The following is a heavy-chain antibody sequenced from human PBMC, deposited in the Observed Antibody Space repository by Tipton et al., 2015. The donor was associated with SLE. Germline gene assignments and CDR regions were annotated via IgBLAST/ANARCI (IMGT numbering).Heavy chain of an antibody. V-gene: IGHV4-4*07. CDR1: GGSISSYY. J-gene: IGHJ3*02. Sequence: TLSLTCTVSGGSISSYYWSWIRQPAGKGLEWIGRIYTSGSTNYNPPLTRRVTMSVDTSKNQFSLKLSPVTAADTAVSYCARVGDSVVGATDDAFAIWGQGKMVTVSS. CDR2: IYTSGST. D-gene: IGHD1-26*01. CDR3: ARVGDSVVGATDDAFAI.